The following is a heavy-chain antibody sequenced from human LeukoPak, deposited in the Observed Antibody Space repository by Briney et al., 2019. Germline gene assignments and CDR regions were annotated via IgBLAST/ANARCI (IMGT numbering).Heavy chain of an antibody. CDR1: GLTFSSYW. V-gene: IGHV3-7*01. CDR2: INQDGSEK. CDR3: ARERDGRFFDY. Sequence: GGSLRLSCEVSGLTFSSYWMSWVRQAPGKGLEWVANINQDGSEKYFVDSVRGRFTISRDNTKNSLHLQMNTLRAEDTAVYYCARERDGRFFDYWGQGTLVTVSS. J-gene: IGHJ4*02. D-gene: IGHD5-24*01.